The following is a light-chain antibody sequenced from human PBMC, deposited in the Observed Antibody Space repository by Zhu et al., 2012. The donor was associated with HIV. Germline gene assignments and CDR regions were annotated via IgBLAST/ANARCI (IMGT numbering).Light chain of an antibody. CDR1: QTTHDF. CDR2: KAS. CDR3: QEYPGT. J-gene: IGKJ1*01. V-gene: IGKV1-5*03. Sequence: DIQMTQSPSTLSASVGDTVTITCRASQTTHDFLAWYQQKPGKAPKLLIYKASSLESGVPSRFSGSGSGTEFSLTISSLQPDDFATYYCQEYPGTFGQGTKVEIK.